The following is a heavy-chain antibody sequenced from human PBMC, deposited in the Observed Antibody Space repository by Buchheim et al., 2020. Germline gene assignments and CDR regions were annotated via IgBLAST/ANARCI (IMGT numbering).Heavy chain of an antibody. Sequence: QVQLVDSGGGVVQPGRSLRLSCAASGFNFSNYAMNWVRQAPGKGLEWGAIISYVGSNTYYADSLKGRFSISRDNSKNTLYLQMNSLRTEDTAVYYCARNNWNDYWGQGTL. D-gene: IGHD1-20*01. CDR3: ARNNWNDY. J-gene: IGHJ4*02. CDR2: ISYVGSNT. V-gene: IGHV3-30*14. CDR1: GFNFSNYA.